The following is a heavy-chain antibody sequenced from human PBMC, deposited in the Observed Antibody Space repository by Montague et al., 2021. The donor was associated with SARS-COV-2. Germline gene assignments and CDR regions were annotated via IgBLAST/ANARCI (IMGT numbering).Heavy chain of an antibody. CDR3: ARDFVAAVPDRFDS. D-gene: IGHD6-13*01. CDR2: IFHSGTA. Sequence: SETLSLTCAVSGGFISSGNWWSWVRQPPGKGLEWIGEIFHSGTACYTPSLKRRLTISMDTSKNEFSLKLNAVTAAATAMYYWARDFVAAVPDRFDSWGQGVLVTVSS. CDR1: GGFISSGNW. J-gene: IGHJ4*02. V-gene: IGHV4/OR15-8*02.